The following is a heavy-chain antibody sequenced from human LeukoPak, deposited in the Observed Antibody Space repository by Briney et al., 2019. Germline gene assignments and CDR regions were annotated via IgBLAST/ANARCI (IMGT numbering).Heavy chain of an antibody. CDR3: ARDQGTMIRGGYY. Sequence: GRSLRPSCAASGFTFSSYGMDWASQAPGKWRGWVGVIWYDGSNTYYADSVKGRFTTSRDNSKNTLYLEMNSLRAEDTAVYYCARDQGTMIRGGYYWGQGTLVTVSS. CDR1: GFTFSSYG. CDR2: IWYDGSNT. J-gene: IGHJ4*02. D-gene: IGHD3-10*01. V-gene: IGHV3-33*01.